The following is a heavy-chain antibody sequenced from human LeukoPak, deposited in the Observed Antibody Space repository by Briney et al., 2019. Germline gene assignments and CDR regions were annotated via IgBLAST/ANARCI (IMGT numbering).Heavy chain of an antibody. J-gene: IGHJ5*02. CDR3: ARGHCSGGSCYRNWFDP. CDR2: INHSGST. D-gene: IGHD2-15*01. CDR1: GGSFSGYY. V-gene: IGHV4-34*01. Sequence: PSETLSLTCAVYGGSFSGYYWSWIRQPPGKGLEWIGEINHSGSTNYNPSLKSRVTISVDTSKNQFSLKLSSVTAADTAVYYCARGHCSGGSCYRNWFDPWGQGTLVTASS.